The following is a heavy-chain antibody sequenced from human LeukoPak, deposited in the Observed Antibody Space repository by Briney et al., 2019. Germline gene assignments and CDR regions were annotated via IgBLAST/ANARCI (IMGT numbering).Heavy chain of an antibody. Sequence: GGSLRLSCAASGFTFSSYAMSWVRQAPGKGLEWVSAISGSGGSTYYADSVKGRFTISRDNSKNTLYLQMNSLRAEDTAVYYCAKGYIPPGDSITSTPLDYWGQGTLVTVSS. CDR1: GFTFSSYA. V-gene: IGHV3-23*01. CDR3: AKGYIPPGDSITSTPLDY. D-gene: IGHD2-2*01. J-gene: IGHJ4*02. CDR2: ISGSGGST.